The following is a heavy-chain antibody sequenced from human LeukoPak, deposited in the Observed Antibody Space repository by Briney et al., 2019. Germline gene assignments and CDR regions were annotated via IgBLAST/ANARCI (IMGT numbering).Heavy chain of an antibody. V-gene: IGHV3-20*04. J-gene: IGHJ4*02. D-gene: IGHD3-22*01. Sequence: GGSLRLSCTDSGNTFNDYGMTWVRQAPGKGLEWVSGINWDGGAYNYAASVKGRFTISRDNAKNSLYLEMNSLRVEDTAVYFCARDLSSSWYSLAYWGQGILVIVSS. CDR2: INWDGGAY. CDR1: GNTFNDYG. CDR3: ARDLSSSWYSLAY.